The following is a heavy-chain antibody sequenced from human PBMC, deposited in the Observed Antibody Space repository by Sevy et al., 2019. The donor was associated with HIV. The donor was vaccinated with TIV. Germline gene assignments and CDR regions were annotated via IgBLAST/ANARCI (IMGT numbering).Heavy chain of an antibody. V-gene: IGHV3-15*01. D-gene: IGHD3-3*01. J-gene: IGHJ6*02. CDR2: IKSKTDGGTT. Sequence: GGSLRLSCAASGFTFSNAWMSWVRQAPGKGLEWVDRIKSKTDGGTTDYAAPVKGRFTISRDDSKNTLYLQMNSLKTEDTAFDYCTTPSPSYYDFWSGYPPDYYGMDVWGQGTTVTVSS. CDR1: GFTFSNAW. CDR3: TTPSPSYYDFWSGYPPDYYGMDV.